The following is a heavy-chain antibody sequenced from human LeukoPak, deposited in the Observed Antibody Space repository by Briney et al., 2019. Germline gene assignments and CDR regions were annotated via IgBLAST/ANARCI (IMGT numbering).Heavy chain of an antibody. V-gene: IGHV4-61*01. Sequence: PSQTLSLTCTVSGGSISSGSYYWNWVRQPPGKGLEWIGYVYYTGSASGSTNYNPSLKSRATISIDTSENQFSLKLSSVTAADTAIYYCARSSGYQRYYFDFWGQGTLVTVSS. CDR2: VYYTGSASGST. J-gene: IGHJ4*02. CDR1: GGSISSGSYY. D-gene: IGHD5-12*01. CDR3: ARSSGYQRYYFDF.